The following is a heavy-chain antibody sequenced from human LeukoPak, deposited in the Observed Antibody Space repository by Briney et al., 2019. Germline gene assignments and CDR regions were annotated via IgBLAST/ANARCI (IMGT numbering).Heavy chain of an antibody. CDR3: AIDIHFSY. CDR2: ISFSGGST. J-gene: IGHJ3*01. V-gene: IGHV3-23*01. Sequence: PGGSLRLSCAASGFTFSSSDMSWVRQAPGKGLEWVSLISFSGGSTYYADSVKGRFTISRDNSKDTLYLQMNSLRAEDTAIYFFAIDIHFSYWGLGTMVTVSS. D-gene: IGHD2-2*02. CDR1: GFTFSSSD.